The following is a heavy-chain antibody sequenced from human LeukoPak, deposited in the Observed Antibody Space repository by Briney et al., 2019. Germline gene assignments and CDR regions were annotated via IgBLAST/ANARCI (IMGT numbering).Heavy chain of an antibody. CDR2: ISSSSTI. CDR1: RFTFSSYS. J-gene: IGHJ5*02. D-gene: IGHD6-19*01. CDR3: AKFSDGYQNGFDP. V-gene: IGHV3-48*01. Sequence: GGSLRLSCAASRFTFSSYSMNWVRQAPGKGLEWVSYISSSSTIYYADSVKGRFTISRDNAKNSLYLQMNSLRAEDTALYYWAKFSDGYQNGFDPWGKETLVTVSS.